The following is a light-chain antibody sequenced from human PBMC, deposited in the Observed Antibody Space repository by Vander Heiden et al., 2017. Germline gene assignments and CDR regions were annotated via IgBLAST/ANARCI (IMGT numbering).Light chain of an antibody. Sequence: DIQMTQSPSSLSASVGDRVTITCQASQDISNYLNWYQQKPGKAPKLLIYDASNWETGVPSRFSGSGYGTDFTFTISSRQPEDIAPYYCQQNYNLPRITFGQGTLMDIK. J-gene: IGKJ5*01. CDR2: DAS. V-gene: IGKV1-33*01. CDR3: QQNYNLPRIT. CDR1: QDISNY.